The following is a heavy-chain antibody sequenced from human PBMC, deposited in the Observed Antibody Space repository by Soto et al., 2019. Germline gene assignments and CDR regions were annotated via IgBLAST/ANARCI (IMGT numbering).Heavy chain of an antibody. V-gene: IGHV4-39*01. Sequence: SETLSLTCTVSGGSISSSSYYWGWIRQPPGKGLEWIGSIYYSGSTYYNPSLKSRVTISVDTSKNQFSLKLSSVTAADTAVYYCARGQEITMIVVVTARRWFDPWGQGTRVSVAS. D-gene: IGHD3-22*01. CDR1: GGSISSSSYY. CDR2: IYYSGST. J-gene: IGHJ5*02. CDR3: ARGQEITMIVVVTARRWFDP.